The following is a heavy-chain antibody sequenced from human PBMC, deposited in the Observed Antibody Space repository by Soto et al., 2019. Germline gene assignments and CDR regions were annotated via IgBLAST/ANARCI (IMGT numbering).Heavy chain of an antibody. CDR3: ARDWVCGDYGMDV. Sequence: QVQLVESGGGVVQPGRSLRLSCAASGFTFSSYGMHWVRQAPGKGLEWVAVIWYDGSNKYYADSVKGRFTISRDNSKNTLYLQMNSLRAEDTAVYYCARDWVCGDYGMDVWGQGTTVTVSS. D-gene: IGHD3-16*01. CDR2: IWYDGSNK. J-gene: IGHJ6*02. CDR1: GFTFSSYG. V-gene: IGHV3-33*01.